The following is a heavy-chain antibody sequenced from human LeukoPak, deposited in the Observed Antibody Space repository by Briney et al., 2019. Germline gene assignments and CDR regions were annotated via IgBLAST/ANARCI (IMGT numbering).Heavy chain of an antibody. Sequence: GGSLRLSCAASGFTFNNYAMNWVRQAPGKGLEWVSIISGSGDSTYYANSVKGRFTISRDNSKNTLYLQMNSLRAEDTAVYYCAKVGLTITTILDYFDYWGQGTLVTVSS. CDR3: AKVGLTITTILDYFDY. CDR2: ISGSGDST. V-gene: IGHV3-23*01. CDR1: GFTFNNYA. J-gene: IGHJ4*02. D-gene: IGHD4-11*01.